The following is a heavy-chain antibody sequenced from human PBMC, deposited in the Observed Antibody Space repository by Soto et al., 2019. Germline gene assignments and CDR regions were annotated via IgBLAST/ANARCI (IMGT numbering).Heavy chain of an antibody. CDR3: QVLVEPYYYGMDV. V-gene: IGHV3-72*01. D-gene: IGHD2-8*02. CDR2: TRNKANSYTT. J-gene: IGHJ6*02. CDR1: GFTFSDHY. Sequence: EVQLVESGGGLVQPGGSLRLSCAASGFTFSDHYMDWVRQAPGKGLEWVGRTRNKANSYTTEYAASVKGRFTISRDDSKNSLYLQMNSLKTEDTAVYYWQVLVEPYYYGMDVWGQGTTVTVSS.